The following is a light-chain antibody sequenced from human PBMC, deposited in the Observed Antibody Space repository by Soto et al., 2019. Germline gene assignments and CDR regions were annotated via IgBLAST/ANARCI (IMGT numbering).Light chain of an antibody. V-gene: IGKV1-5*01. CDR2: AXA. Sequence: DIQMTQSPSTLSASLGDRVTVPXRASQTSSLWIAWHQQQQGXAPHXXXDAXATLQRGGPSRLSGSGSATEFTLTISSLQSEDFEIYYFQQYKNGPLTFGGGTKVDIK. CDR3: QQYKNGPLT. J-gene: IGKJ4*01. CDR1: QTSSLW.